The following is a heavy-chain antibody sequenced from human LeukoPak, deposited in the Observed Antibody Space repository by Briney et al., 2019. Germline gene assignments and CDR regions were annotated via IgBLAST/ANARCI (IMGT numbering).Heavy chain of an antibody. CDR1: GGSISSYY. CDR3: ARGRQGSYYYGSGSYFY. D-gene: IGHD3-10*01. V-gene: IGHV4-59*01. Sequence: SETLSLTCTVSGGSISSYYWSWIRQPPGKGLEWIGYIYYSGSTNYNPSLKSRVTISVDTSKNQFSLKLSSVTAADTAVYYCARGRQGSYYYGSGSYFYWGQGTLVTVSS. CDR2: IYYSGST. J-gene: IGHJ1*01.